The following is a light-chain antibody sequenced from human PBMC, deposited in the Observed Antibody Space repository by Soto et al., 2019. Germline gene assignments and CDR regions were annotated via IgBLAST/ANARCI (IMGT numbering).Light chain of an antibody. Sequence: QSALTQPRSVSGSPGQSVTISCTGTSSDVGGYNYVSWYQQHPGKAPKLMIYGVSKRPSGVPDRFSGSKSGNTASLTISGLQADDEADYYCCSYAGSSGYVFGTGTKVTVL. CDR3: CSYAGSSGYV. V-gene: IGLV2-11*01. CDR1: SSDVGGYNY. CDR2: GVS. J-gene: IGLJ1*01.